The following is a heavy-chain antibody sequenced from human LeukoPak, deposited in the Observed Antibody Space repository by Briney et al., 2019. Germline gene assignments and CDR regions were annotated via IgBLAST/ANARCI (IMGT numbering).Heavy chain of an antibody. CDR2: LYSSGDT. Sequence: SETLSLTCIVSGGSISSYYWSWIRQPAGKGLEWIGRLYSSGDTNYNPSLKSRVTISVDTSKNQFSLKLSSVTAADTAVYYCARGTPEQWPDKCYFDSWGQGTLVTVSS. CDR3: ARGTPEQWPDKCYFDS. CDR1: GGSISSYY. J-gene: IGHJ4*02. D-gene: IGHD6-19*01. V-gene: IGHV4-4*07.